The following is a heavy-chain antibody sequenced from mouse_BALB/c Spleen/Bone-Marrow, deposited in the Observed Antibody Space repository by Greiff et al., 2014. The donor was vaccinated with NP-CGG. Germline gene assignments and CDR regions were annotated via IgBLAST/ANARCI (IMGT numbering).Heavy chain of an antibody. CDR1: GFNIKDTY. CDR3: SRRGARARGFAY. V-gene: IGHV14-3*02. CDR2: IDPANGNT. D-gene: IGHD3-1*01. Sequence: EVQLQQPGAELVKPGASVKLSCTASGFNIKDTYMHWVKQRPEQGLEWIGRIDPANGNTKYDQKFQGKATITADTSSNTAYLQLSSRTSEDTSVYYCSRRGARARGFAYWGQGTLVTVSA. J-gene: IGHJ3*01.